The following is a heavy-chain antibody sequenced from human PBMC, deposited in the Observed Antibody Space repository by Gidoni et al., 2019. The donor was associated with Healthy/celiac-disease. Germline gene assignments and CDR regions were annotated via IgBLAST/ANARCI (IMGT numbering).Heavy chain of an antibody. CDR3: ARGPFDCSGGSCYYYYYGMDV. Sequence: EVQLVESGGGLVQPGGSLRLSCAASGFTFSSYDMPWVRQATGKGLEWVSAIGTAGDTYYPGSVKGRFTISRENAKNSLYLQMNSLRAEDTAVYYCARGPFDCSGGSCYYYYYGMDVWGQGTTVTVSS. CDR1: GFTFSSYD. V-gene: IGHV3-13*01. D-gene: IGHD2-15*01. J-gene: IGHJ6*02. CDR2: IGTAGDT.